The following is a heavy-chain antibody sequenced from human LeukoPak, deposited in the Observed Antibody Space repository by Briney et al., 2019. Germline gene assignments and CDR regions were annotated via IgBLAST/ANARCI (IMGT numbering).Heavy chain of an antibody. Sequence: SETLSLTCAVSGGSISSGGYSWTWIRQPPGKGLEWIGYIYHSGSTYYNPSLKSRVTISVDRSKNQFSLKLSSVTAADTAVYYCVRVSSSGYYEYYFDYWGQGTLVTASS. CDR1: GGSISSGGYS. CDR2: IYHSGST. J-gene: IGHJ4*02. D-gene: IGHD3-22*01. V-gene: IGHV4-30-2*01. CDR3: VRVSSSGYYEYYFDY.